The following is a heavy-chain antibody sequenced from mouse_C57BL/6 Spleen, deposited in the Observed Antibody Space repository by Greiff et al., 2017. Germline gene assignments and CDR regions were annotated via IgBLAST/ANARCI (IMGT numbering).Heavy chain of an antibody. CDR3: ARHEDGNYYGSSYFAY. CDR1: GYTFTEYT. Sequence: QVQLQQSGAELVKPGASVKLSCKASGYTFTEYTIHWVKQRSGQGLEWIGWFYPGSGSIKYNEKFKDKATLTADKSSSTVYMELSRLTSEDSAVYLCARHEDGNYYGSSYFAYWGQGTLVTVSA. J-gene: IGHJ3*01. CDR2: FYPGSGSI. D-gene: IGHD1-1*01. V-gene: IGHV1-62-2*01.